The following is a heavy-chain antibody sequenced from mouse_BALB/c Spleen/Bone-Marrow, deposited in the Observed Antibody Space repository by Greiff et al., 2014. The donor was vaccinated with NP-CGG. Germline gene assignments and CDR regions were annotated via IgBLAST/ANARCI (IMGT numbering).Heavy chain of an antibody. V-gene: IGHV5-17*02. Sequence: EVMLVESGGGLVQPGGSRKLSCAASGFTFSSFGMRWVRQAPEKGLEWVAYISSGSSTIYYADTVKGRFTISRDNPKNTLFLQMTSLRSEDTAMYYCARDVPLYDVGYFDYWGQGTTLTVSS. CDR3: ARDVPLYDVGYFDY. CDR2: ISSGSSTI. CDR1: GFTFSSFG. J-gene: IGHJ2*01. D-gene: IGHD2-14*01.